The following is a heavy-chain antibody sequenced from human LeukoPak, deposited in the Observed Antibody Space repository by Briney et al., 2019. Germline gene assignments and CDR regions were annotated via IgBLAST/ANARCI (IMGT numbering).Heavy chain of an antibody. J-gene: IGHJ4*02. CDR1: GYSFTSYW. V-gene: IGHV5-51*01. CDR2: IYPGDSDT. D-gene: IGHD2-2*01. CDR3: ARPYCSSTSCYEVDY. Sequence: GESLKISCKGSGYSFTSYWIGWVRQMPGKGLEWMGIIYPGDSDTRYSPSFQGQVTISADKSISTAYLQWSSLKASDTAMYYCARPYCSSTSCYEVDYWGQRTLVTVSS.